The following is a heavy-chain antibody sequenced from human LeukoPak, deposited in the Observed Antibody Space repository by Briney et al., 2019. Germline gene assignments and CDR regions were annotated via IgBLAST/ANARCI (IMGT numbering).Heavy chain of an antibody. J-gene: IGHJ4*02. Sequence: ASVKVSCKASGYTFTGYYMHWVRQAPGQGLEFMGWVNPHSGGTSYAAKFRGRVTLTRDTSTTTSYMDLSSLTSDDTAVYYCARDRSSLYNGNYAFWGQGTLVTVSS. CDR2: VNPHSGGT. D-gene: IGHD5-12*01. CDR3: ARDRSSLYNGNYAF. V-gene: IGHV1-2*02. CDR1: GYTFTGYY.